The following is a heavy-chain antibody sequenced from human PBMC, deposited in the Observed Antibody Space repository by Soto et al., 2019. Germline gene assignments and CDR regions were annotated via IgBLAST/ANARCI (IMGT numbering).Heavy chain of an antibody. CDR2: ISGYNGDT. V-gene: IGHV1-18*01. D-gene: IGHD2-8*01. J-gene: IGHJ6*02. CDR3: AKNGQPPYYYYGLDV. Sequence: QGHLVQSGAEVKKPGASVKVSCKASGYTFTRYGISWVRQAPGQGLEWMGWISGYNGDTNYAQNLQGRVTMTIDTSTTTAYMALRSLTSDYTAVYYCAKNGQPPYYYYGLDVWGQGTTVTVPS. CDR1: GYTFTRYG.